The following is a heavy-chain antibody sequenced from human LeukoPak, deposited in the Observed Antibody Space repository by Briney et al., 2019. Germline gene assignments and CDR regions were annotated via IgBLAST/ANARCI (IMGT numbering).Heavy chain of an antibody. CDR1: GGSISSTTYY. D-gene: IGHD3-9*01. J-gene: IGHJ3*02. CDR3: ARHRRHYDILTGYYAGHFDI. V-gene: IGHV4-39*01. Sequence: SETLSLTCSVSGGSISSTTYYWGWILQPPGKGLEWSASMSFIGSTYYNPSLKSRVTISVHMSKNHFSLKLSSVTAADTAVYYCARHRRHYDILTGYYAGHFDIWGQGTMVTVSS. CDR2: MSFIGST.